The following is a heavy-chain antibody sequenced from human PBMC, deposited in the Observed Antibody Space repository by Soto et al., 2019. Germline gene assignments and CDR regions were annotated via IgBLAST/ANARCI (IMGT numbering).Heavy chain of an antibody. J-gene: IGHJ4*02. CDR2: ITWNSGHI. D-gene: IGHD3-22*01. V-gene: IGHV3-9*01. CDR3: AKVCSSMIVLGMVH. CDR1: GFNFDDSA. Sequence: GGSLRLSCVASGFNFDDSAMNWVRQVPGKGLEWVSGITWNSGHILYADSVKGRFTISRDNAKESLYLELNSLRPEDTALYYCAKVCSSMIVLGMVHSGPARRVTVSS.